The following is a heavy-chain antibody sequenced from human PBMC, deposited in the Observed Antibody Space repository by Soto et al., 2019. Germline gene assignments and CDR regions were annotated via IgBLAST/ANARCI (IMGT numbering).Heavy chain of an antibody. CDR3: ARGGSWLQSPYYYYGMDV. CDR1: GGTFSSYA. V-gene: IGHV1-69*06. CDR2: IIPIFGTA. J-gene: IGHJ6*02. Sequence: QVKLVQSGAEVKKPGSSVKVSCKASGGTFSSYAISWVRQAPGQGLEWMGGIIPIFGTANYAQKFQGRVTITADNSTSTDYMELSRLRSEDTAVYYWARGGSWLQSPYYYYGMDVWGQGTTVPVSS. D-gene: IGHD1-26*01.